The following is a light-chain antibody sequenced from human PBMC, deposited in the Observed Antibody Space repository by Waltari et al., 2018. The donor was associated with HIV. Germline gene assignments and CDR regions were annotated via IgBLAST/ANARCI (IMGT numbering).Light chain of an antibody. J-gene: IGKJ2*01. Sequence: TCRASQSISRYLNWYQQKPGKGPKLLIYAASIFQREAASELCGRDSSTDVSSSDISSLQHDDFANYYCQNNNNMTTFGQGTKLEIK. CDR2: AAS. CDR3: QNNNNMTT. V-gene: IGKV1-39*01. CDR1: QSISRY.